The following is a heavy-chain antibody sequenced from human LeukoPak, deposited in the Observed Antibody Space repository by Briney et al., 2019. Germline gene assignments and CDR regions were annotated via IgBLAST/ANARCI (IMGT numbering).Heavy chain of an antibody. Sequence: GGSLRLSCAASGFTFSSYGMHWVRQAPGKGLEWVAVISCDGSNKYYADSVKGRFTISRDNAKNSLYLQMNSLRAEDTAVYYCARLREIPVFGVVTKSTSYFDYWGQGTLVTVSS. D-gene: IGHD3-3*01. J-gene: IGHJ4*02. V-gene: IGHV3-33*08. CDR3: ARLREIPVFGVVTKSTSYFDY. CDR1: GFTFSSYG. CDR2: ISCDGSNK.